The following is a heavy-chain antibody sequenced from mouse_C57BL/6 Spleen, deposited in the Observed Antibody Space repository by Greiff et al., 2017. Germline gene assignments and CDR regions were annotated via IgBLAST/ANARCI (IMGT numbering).Heavy chain of an antibody. CDR3: ARGNGDDY. J-gene: IGHJ2*01. CDR1: GYSITSGYY. CDR2: ISYDGSN. Sequence: VQLKESGPGLVKPSQSLSLTCSVTGYSITSGYYWNWIRQFPGNKLEWMGYISYDGSNNYNPSLKNRISITRDTSKNQFFLKLNSVTTEDTATYYCARGNGDDYWGQGTTLTVSS. D-gene: IGHD4-1*01. V-gene: IGHV3-6*01.